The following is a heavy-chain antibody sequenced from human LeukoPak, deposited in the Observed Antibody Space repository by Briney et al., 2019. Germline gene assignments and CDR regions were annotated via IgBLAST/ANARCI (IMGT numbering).Heavy chain of an antibody. CDR3: ARDAYGDYRTYFDY. CDR2: ISSSSSTI. CDR1: GFTFSSYS. Sequence: GGSLRLSCAASGFTFSSYSMNWVRQAPGKGLEWVSYISSSSSTIYYADSVKGRFTISRDNAKNSLYLQMNSLRAEDTAVYYCARDAYGDYRTYFDYWGQGTLVTVSS. V-gene: IGHV3-48*01. J-gene: IGHJ4*02. D-gene: IGHD4-17*01.